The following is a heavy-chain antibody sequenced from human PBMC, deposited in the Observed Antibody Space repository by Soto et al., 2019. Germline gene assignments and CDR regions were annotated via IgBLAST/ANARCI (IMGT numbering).Heavy chain of an antibody. Sequence: EVQLVQSGAEVKKPGESLKISCKGSGYSFTSYWIGWVRQMPGKGLEWMGIIYPGDSDTRYSPSFQGQVTISADKSISTAYLQWSSLKASDTAMYYCARLLPDSSSWYVPVSWFDPWGQGTLVTVSS. CDR3: ARLLPDSSSWYVPVSWFDP. CDR2: IYPGDSDT. V-gene: IGHV5-51*01. J-gene: IGHJ5*02. D-gene: IGHD6-13*01. CDR1: GYSFTSYW.